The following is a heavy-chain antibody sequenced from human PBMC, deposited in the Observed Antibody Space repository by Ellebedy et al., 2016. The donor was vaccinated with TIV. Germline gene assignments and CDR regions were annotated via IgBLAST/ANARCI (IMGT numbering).Heavy chain of an antibody. D-gene: IGHD3-22*01. CDR1: GGSISGFY. CDR3: ARDPELLL. Sequence: MPSETLSLTCSVSGGSISGFYWTWIRQAAGKGLEWIGRVYIGDITDYNPSLKSRVTMSVDTSKNQLSLKLTSLTAADTAVYYCARDPELLLWGQGTLVTVSS. V-gene: IGHV4-4*07. J-gene: IGHJ1*01. CDR2: VYIGDIT.